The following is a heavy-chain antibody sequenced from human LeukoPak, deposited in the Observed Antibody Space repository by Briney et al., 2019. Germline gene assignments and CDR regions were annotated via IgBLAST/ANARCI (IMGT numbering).Heavy chain of an antibody. D-gene: IGHD6-19*01. CDR3: ARGIRIPVTGRYFYYYMDV. Sequence: SQTLSLTCTVSGGSISNGSYTWNWIRQPAGKGLEWIGQIYTSGSTNYRSSLTSRVTISRDTSKNQFSLKLSSVTAADTAVYYCARGIRIPVTGRYFYYYMDVWGNGTTVNVSS. CDR2: IYTSGST. V-gene: IGHV4-61*09. CDR1: GGSISNGSYT. J-gene: IGHJ6*03.